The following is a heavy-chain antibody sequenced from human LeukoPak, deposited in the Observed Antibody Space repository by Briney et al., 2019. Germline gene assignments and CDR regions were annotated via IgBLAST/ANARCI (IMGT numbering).Heavy chain of an antibody. V-gene: IGHV3-48*03. Sequence: GGSLRLSCAASGFTFSSYEMNWVRQAPGKGLEWVSYISSSGSTIYYADSVKGRFTISRDNAKNSLYLQMNSLRAEDTAVYYCAREYGSGSYYLWGQGTLVTVSS. J-gene: IGHJ4*02. D-gene: IGHD3-10*01. CDR3: AREYGSGSYYL. CDR2: ISSSGSTI. CDR1: GFTFSSYE.